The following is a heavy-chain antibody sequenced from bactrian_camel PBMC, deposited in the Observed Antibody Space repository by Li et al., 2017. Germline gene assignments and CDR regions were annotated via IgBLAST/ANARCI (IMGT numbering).Heavy chain of an antibody. CDR2: IDGFDDSP. J-gene: IGHJ4*01. D-gene: IGHD2*01. V-gene: IGHV3S53*01. Sequence: HVQLVESGGGSVQPGGSLRLSCAASVGSFYCMGWYRQIPGKGRQGVAFIDGFDDSPTYVDSAKGRFTISQDATKSTGYLQMDNLKPEDTAVYTCAADHYKILLEPLGSNCPNDYDYWGQGTQVTVS. CDR3: AADHYKILLEPLGSNCPNDYDY. CDR1: VGSFYC.